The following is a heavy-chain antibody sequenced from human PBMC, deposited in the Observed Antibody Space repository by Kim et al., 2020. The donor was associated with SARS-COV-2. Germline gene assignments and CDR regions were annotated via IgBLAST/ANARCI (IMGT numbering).Heavy chain of an antibody. V-gene: IGHV4-34*01. J-gene: IGHJ6*02. D-gene: IGHD6-6*01. CDR2: INNSGRP. CDR3: ARAPYSSSSQAYYYYGMDV. CDR1: GGSFSGYY. Sequence: SETLSLTCAVYGGSFSGYYWSWIRQPPGKGLEWIGEINNSGRPNYNPSLKSRVTISVDTSKNQFSLKLSSVTAADTAVYYCARAPYSSSSQAYYYYGMDVWGQGTTVTVSS.